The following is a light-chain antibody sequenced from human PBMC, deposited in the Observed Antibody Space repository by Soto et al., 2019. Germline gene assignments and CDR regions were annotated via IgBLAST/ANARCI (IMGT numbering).Light chain of an antibody. J-gene: IGKJ2*01. CDR2: DAS. Sequence: DIQMTQSPSTLSASVGDRVTITCRASQSIRTWLAWYQHKPGKAPQLLIYDASTLQSGVPSRFSGSGSGTEFTLTISSLQPDDFATFYCQQYGSYPYTFGQGTKLEIK. V-gene: IGKV1-5*01. CDR1: QSIRTW. CDR3: QQYGSYPYT.